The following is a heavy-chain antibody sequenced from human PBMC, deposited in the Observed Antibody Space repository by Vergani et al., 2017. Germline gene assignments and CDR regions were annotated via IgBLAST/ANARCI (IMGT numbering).Heavy chain of an antibody. CDR2: ISWNSGAV. CDR1: GFTFSSYS. J-gene: IGHJ3*01. CDR3: TKGSVYYHDSAGHGYDPYTGFDL. V-gene: IGHV3-9*01. Sequence: EVQLLESGGGLAQPGGSLRLSCAASGFTFSSYSMNWVRQGPGKGLEWVSGISWNSGAVDYADSVRGRFTISRDNAKNSLFLEMNSLRFEDTAVYFCTKGSVYYHDSAGHGYDPYTGFDLWGQGTLVTVSS. D-gene: IGHD5-12*01.